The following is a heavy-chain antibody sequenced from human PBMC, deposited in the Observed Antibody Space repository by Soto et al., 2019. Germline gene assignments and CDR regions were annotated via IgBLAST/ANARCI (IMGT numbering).Heavy chain of an antibody. Sequence: EVQVLESGGGLVQPGGSLRLSCAASGFTFSSYAMSWVRQAPGKGLEWVGSIRSRAYGGTTEYAASVKGRFTISRDASKSIAYLQMDSLKTEDTAMYFCARYRLAADLSDFDYWGQGTLVTVSS. V-gene: IGHV3-49*04. CDR2: IRSRAYGGTT. J-gene: IGHJ4*02. D-gene: IGHD6-25*01. CDR1: GFTFSSYA. CDR3: ARYRLAADLSDFDY.